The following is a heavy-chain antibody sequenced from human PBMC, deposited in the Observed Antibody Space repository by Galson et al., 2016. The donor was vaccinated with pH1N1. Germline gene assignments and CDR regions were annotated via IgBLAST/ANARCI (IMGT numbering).Heavy chain of an antibody. CDR2: PLKPDDTT. Sequence: SLRLSCAASGFDFRNFDMSWVRQPPGKGLEWVSVPLKPDDTTHYTYSVQGRFTISRDDSRSILYLQITSLRVEDTALYYCVKGAWLDFWGQGALVTVSS. CDR1: GFDFRNFD. D-gene: IGHD6-19*01. J-gene: IGHJ4*02. V-gene: IGHV3-23*01. CDR3: VKGAWLDF.